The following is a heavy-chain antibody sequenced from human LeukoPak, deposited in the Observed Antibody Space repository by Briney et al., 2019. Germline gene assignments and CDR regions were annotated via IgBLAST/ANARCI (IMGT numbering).Heavy chain of an antibody. J-gene: IGHJ6*04. V-gene: IGHV4-39*07. CDR2: IYYSGST. CDR3: AGVTGSGYLGMDV. D-gene: IGHD3-22*01. CDR1: GGSISSSSYY. Sequence: PSETLSLTCTVSGGSISSSSYYWGWIRQPPGKGLEWIGSIYYSGSTYYNPSLKSRVTISVDTSKNQFSLKLSSVTAADTAVYYCAGVTGSGYLGMDVWGKGTTVTVSS.